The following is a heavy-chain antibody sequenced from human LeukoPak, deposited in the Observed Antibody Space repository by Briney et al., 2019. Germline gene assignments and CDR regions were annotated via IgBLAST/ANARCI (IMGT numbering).Heavy chain of an antibody. J-gene: IGHJ4*02. CDR2: IYPGDSDT. CDR1: GYSFTSYW. Sequence: GESLKISCKGSGYSFTSYWIGWVRQMPGKGLEWMGIIYPGDSDTRYRPSFQGQVTISADTSISTAYLQWSSLKASDTAMYYCARRLLRDGYNYFDYWGQGTLVTVSS. D-gene: IGHD5-24*01. V-gene: IGHV5-51*01. CDR3: ARRLLRDGYNYFDY.